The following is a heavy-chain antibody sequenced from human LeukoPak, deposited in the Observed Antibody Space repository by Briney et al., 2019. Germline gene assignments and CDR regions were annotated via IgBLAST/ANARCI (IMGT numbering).Heavy chain of an antibody. Sequence: SETLSLTCTVSGGSISSYYWSWIRQPPGKGLEWIGYIYYSGSTNYNPSLKSRVTMSVDTSKNQFSLKLSSVTAADTAVYYCARLSTVTTSFDYWGQGTLVTVSS. CDR3: ARLSTVTTSFDY. CDR2: IYYSGST. D-gene: IGHD4-17*01. CDR1: GGSISSYY. V-gene: IGHV4-59*12. J-gene: IGHJ4*02.